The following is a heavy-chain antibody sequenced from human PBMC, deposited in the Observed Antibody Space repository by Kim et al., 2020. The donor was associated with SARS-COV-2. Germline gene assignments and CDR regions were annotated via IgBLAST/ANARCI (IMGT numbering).Heavy chain of an antibody. D-gene: IGHD3-10*01. Sequence: GGSLRLSCAASGFSFSSYAMSWVRQAPGKGLEWVSAMSATSGTTYYADSVQGRFVMSRDNSKSTLHLQMASLTVEDTAVYYCAKDFWEGGVNVDSWGQ. J-gene: IGHJ4*02. V-gene: IGHV3-23*01. CDR1: GFSFSSYA. CDR2: MSATSGTT. CDR3: AKDFWEGGVNVDS.